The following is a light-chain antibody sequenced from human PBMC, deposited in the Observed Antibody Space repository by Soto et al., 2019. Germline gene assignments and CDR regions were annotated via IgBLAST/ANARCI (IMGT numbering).Light chain of an antibody. CDR1: SSDVGGYKY. V-gene: IGLV2-14*01. CDR2: DVS. J-gene: IGLJ2*01. CDR3: SSYTSSSTPP. Sequence: QSALTQPASVSGSPGQSITISCTGTSSDVGGYKYVSWYQQHPGKAPKLMIYDVSNRPSGVSNRFSGSKSGNTASLTISGLQAEDEADYYCSSYTSSSTPPFGGGTKVTVL.